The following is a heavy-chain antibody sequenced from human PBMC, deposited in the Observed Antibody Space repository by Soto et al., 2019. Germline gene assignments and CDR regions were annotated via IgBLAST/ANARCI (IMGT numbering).Heavy chain of an antibody. Sequence: GASVKVSCKASGGTFSSYTISWVRQAPGQGLEWMGRIIPILGIANYAQKFQGRVTITADKSTSTAYMELSSLRSEDTAVYYCARDLTTPGRITIFGVASYYYYMDVWGKGTTVTVSS. V-gene: IGHV1-69*04. D-gene: IGHD3-3*01. CDR3: ARDLTTPGRITIFGVASYYYYMDV. J-gene: IGHJ6*03. CDR1: GGTFSSYT. CDR2: IIPILGIA.